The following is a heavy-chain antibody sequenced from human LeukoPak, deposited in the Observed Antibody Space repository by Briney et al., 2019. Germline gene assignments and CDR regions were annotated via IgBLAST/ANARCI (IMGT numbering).Heavy chain of an antibody. Sequence: SETLSLTCTVSGGSISSYYWSWIRQPPGKGLEWIGYIYYSGSTNYNPSLKSRVTISVDTSKSQFSLKLSSVTAADTAVYYCAREKGSSRYDYWGQGTPVTVSS. CDR1: GGSISSYY. CDR3: AREKGSSRYDY. CDR2: IYYSGST. J-gene: IGHJ4*02. D-gene: IGHD6-13*01. V-gene: IGHV4-59*01.